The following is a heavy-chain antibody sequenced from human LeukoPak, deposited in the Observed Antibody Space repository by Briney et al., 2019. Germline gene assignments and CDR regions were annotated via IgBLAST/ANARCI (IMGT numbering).Heavy chain of an antibody. D-gene: IGHD3-3*01. V-gene: IGHV3-33*08. CDR1: GFTFSDYY. Sequence: GGPLRLSCAASGFTFSDYYMSWIRQAPGKGLEWVAVIWYDGSNKYYADSVKGRFTISRDSSKNTLYLQMNSLRAEDTAVYYCARDRVYYDFWSGFDYWGQGTLVTVSS. CDR2: IWYDGSNK. CDR3: ARDRVYYDFWSGFDY. J-gene: IGHJ4*02.